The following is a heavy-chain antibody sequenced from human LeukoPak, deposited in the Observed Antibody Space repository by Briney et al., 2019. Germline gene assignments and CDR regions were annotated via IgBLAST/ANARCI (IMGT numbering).Heavy chain of an antibody. CDR2: IIWNSGSI. J-gene: IGHJ4*02. D-gene: IGHD2-2*01. CDR1: GVTFDDYA. CDR3: AKDTYGSSYYGHFDY. V-gene: IGHV3-9*01. Sequence: GRSLRLSCAASGVTFDDYAMYSVRQAPGKGLEWGSVIIWNSGSIDYADSVKGRFTISRDNAKNSLYLQMNSLRAEDTALYYCAKDTYGSSYYGHFDYWGQGTLVTVSS.